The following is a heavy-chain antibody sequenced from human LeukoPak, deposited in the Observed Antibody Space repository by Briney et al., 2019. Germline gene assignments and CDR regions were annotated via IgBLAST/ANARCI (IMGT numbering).Heavy chain of an antibody. V-gene: IGHV3-30*03. Sequence: GRSLRLSCAASGFTFSSYGMHWVRQAPGKGLEWVAVISYDGSNKYYADSVKGRFTISRDNSKNTLYLQMNSLRAEDTAVYYCATDGRYDSSGYFFWGQGTLVTVSS. D-gene: IGHD3-22*01. CDR3: ATDGRYDSSGYFF. CDR2: ISYDGSNK. CDR1: GFTFSSYG. J-gene: IGHJ4*02.